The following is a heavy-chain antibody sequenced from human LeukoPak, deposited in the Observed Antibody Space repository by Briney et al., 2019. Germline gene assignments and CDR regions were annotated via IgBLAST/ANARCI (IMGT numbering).Heavy chain of an antibody. CDR3: ARKRQGRITIFGVVIIPRAYFDY. D-gene: IGHD3-3*01. Sequence: PSETLSLTCTVSGGSISSSSYYWGWIRQPPGKGPEWIGSIYYSGSTYYNPSLKSRVTISVDTSKNQFSLKLSSVTAADTAVYYCARKRQGRITIFGVVIIPRAYFDYWGQGTLVTVSS. CDR1: GGSISSSSYY. J-gene: IGHJ4*02. V-gene: IGHV4-39*01. CDR2: IYYSGST.